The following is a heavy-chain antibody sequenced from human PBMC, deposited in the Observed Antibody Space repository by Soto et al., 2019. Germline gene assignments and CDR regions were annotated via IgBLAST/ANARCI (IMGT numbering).Heavy chain of an antibody. CDR2: IYDDGSDI. Sequence: PVGSLRLSCVASGFIFSNYGMHWVRQAPGKGLEWVAIIYDDGSDILYADSVKGRFTISRDNSKSTLFLHMNRPTAEDTAIYFCAIVRVPNSSLDLWGQGTLVTVS. D-gene: IGHD3-10*02. V-gene: IGHV3-30*03. CDR1: GFIFSNYG. J-gene: IGHJ5*02. CDR3: AIVRVPNSSLDL.